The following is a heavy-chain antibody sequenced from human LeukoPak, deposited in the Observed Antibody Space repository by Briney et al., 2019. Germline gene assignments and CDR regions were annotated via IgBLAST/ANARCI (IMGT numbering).Heavy chain of an antibody. CDR2: IYYSGST. V-gene: IGHV4-39*02. J-gene: IGHJ4*02. CDR1: GGSISSSSYY. CDR3: ARDGGVSGYDPLDY. D-gene: IGHD5-12*01. Sequence: PSETLSLTCTVSGGSISSSSYYWGWIRQPPGKGLEWIGSIYYSGSTYYNPSLKSRVTISVDTSKNQFSLKLSSVTAADTAVYYCARDGGVSGYDPLDYWGQGTLVTVSS.